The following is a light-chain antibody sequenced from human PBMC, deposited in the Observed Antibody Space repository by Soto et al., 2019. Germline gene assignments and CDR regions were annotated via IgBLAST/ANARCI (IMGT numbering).Light chain of an antibody. Sequence: QSVLTQPASVSGSPGQSITIYCTGTSSDVGGYNYVSWYQQHPGKAPKLMIYEVSNRPSGVSNRFSGSKSGNTASLTISGLQAEDEADYYCSSYTSSSTYVFGTGPKVTVL. J-gene: IGLJ1*01. CDR2: EVS. V-gene: IGLV2-14*01. CDR3: SSYTSSSTYV. CDR1: SSDVGGYNY.